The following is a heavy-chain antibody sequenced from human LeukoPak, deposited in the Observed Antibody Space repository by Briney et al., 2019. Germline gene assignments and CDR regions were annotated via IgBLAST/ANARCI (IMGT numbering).Heavy chain of an antibody. D-gene: IGHD6-13*01. CDR2: IYTSGST. CDR3: AGSSSWYVYYYGMDV. CDR1: GGSISSGSYY. J-gene: IGHJ6*02. Sequence: KSSQTLSLTCTVSGGSISSGSYYWSWIRQPAGKGLEWIGRIYTSGSTNYNPSLKSRVTISVDTSKNQFSLKLSSVTAADTAVYYCAGSSSWYVYYYGMDVWGQGTTVTVS. V-gene: IGHV4-61*02.